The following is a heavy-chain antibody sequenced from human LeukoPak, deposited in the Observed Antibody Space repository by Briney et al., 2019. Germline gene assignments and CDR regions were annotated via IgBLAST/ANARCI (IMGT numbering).Heavy chain of an antibody. Sequence: PGGSLRLSCAASGFSFSDYGMHWVRQAPGKGLEWVALISSDGFNEYYADSVRGRFTISRDTSKNTPYLQINSLKTEDTAIYYCARYSNHFYYSGMDVWGQGTTVTVSS. V-gene: IGHV3-30-3*01. CDR1: GFSFSDYG. CDR3: ARYSNHFYYSGMDV. CDR2: ISSDGFNE. J-gene: IGHJ6*02. D-gene: IGHD2-21*01.